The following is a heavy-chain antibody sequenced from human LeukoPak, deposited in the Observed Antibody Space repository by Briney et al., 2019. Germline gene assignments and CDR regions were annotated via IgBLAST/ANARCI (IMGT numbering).Heavy chain of an antibody. CDR3: ARVGSSGSFDI. D-gene: IGHD1-26*01. CDR2: IYYSGST. Sequence: SQTLSLTCTVSGGSISSGSYYWSWIRQPAGKGLEWIGYIYYSGSTNYNPSLKSRVTISVDTSKNQFSLKLSSVTAADTAVYYCARVGSSGSFDIWGQGTMVTVSS. J-gene: IGHJ3*02. V-gene: IGHV4-61*10. CDR1: GGSISSGSYY.